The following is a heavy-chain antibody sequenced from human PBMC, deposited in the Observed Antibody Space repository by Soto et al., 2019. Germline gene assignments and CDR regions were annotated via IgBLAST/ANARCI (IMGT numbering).Heavy chain of an antibody. D-gene: IGHD2-2*02. V-gene: IGHV1-3*01. CDR2: INAGNGNT. CDR1: GYTFTSYA. J-gene: IGHJ4*02. Sequence: QVQLVQSGAEVKKPRASVKVSCKASGYTFTSYAMHWVRQAPGQRLEWMGWINAGNGNTKYSQKFQGRVTITRDTSASTAYMELSSLRSEDTAVYYCAKSATVPAAIAYWGQGTLVTVSS. CDR3: AKSATVPAAIAY.